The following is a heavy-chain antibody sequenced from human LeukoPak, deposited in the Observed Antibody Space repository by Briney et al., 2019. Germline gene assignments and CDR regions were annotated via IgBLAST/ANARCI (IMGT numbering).Heavy chain of an antibody. V-gene: IGHV3-23*01. CDR3: AKAGDYYYYSGMDV. J-gene: IGHJ6*02. Sequence: PGGSLRLSCVASGFTFSSYSMNWVRQAPGRGLEWGSAISGDGGSTYYTDSVKGRFTIPRDNSKNTLYVQMNSLRAEDTAVYYCAKAGDYYYYSGMDVWGQGTTVTVSS. D-gene: IGHD3-10*01. CDR1: GFTFSSYS. CDR2: ISGDGGST.